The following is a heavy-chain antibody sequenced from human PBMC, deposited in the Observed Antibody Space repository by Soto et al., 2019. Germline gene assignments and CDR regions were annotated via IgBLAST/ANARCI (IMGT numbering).Heavy chain of an antibody. V-gene: IGHV4-39*01. CDR3: ARPPLYYGSGAIYGMDV. CDR1: GGSISSSGYY. Sequence: PSETLSLTCTVSGGSISSSGYYWGWIRQPPGKGLEWIGSIYYSGSTYYNPSLKSRVTISVDTSKNQFSLKLSSVTAADTAVYYCARPPLYYGSGAIYGMDVWGQGTTVTVSS. J-gene: IGHJ6*02. CDR2: IYYSGST. D-gene: IGHD3-10*01.